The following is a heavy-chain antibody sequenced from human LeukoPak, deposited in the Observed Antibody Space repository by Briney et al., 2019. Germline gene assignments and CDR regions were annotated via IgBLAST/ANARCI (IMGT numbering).Heavy chain of an antibody. CDR1: GFTFSSYW. Sequence: GGSLRLSCAASGFTFSSYWMSWVRQAPGKGLEWVANIKQDGSEKYYVDSVKGRFTISRDNAKNSLYLQMNSLRAEDTAVYYCARGQKLMVGGYGMDVWGQGTTVTVSS. CDR2: IKQDGSEK. D-gene: IGHD2-8*01. CDR3: ARGQKLMVGGYGMDV. V-gene: IGHV3-7*01. J-gene: IGHJ6*02.